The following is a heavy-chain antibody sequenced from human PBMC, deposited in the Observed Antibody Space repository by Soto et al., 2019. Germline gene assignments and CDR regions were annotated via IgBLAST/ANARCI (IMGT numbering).Heavy chain of an antibody. D-gene: IGHD3-3*01. CDR1: GFTFSNAW. J-gene: IGHJ4*02. CDR3: STGRRWTSTDDY. CDR2: IKSKADGGTP. V-gene: IGHV3-15*01. Sequence: EVQLVESGGGLVEPGGSLRLSCVVSGFTFSNAWMRWVRQAPGKGLEWVGRIKSKADGGTPEYAASVEGRFTISRDDSKNTLYLQLDGLKTEDTAVYYCSTGRRWTSTDDYWGQGTLVTVSS.